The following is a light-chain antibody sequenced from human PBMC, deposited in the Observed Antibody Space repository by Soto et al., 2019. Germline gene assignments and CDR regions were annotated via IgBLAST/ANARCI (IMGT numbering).Light chain of an antibody. CDR1: QPISTW. J-gene: IGKJ2*01. CDR3: QHYNDYSYA. Sequence: DIQMNQSPSTLPASIGYIVTITCRASQPISTWLAWYQQKPGKAPTLLIHDASRLSSGVPSRFAVGGSGTVFTLTISSLQPDDFATYYCQHYNDYSYAFGQGTRLEIK. V-gene: IGKV1-5*01. CDR2: DAS.